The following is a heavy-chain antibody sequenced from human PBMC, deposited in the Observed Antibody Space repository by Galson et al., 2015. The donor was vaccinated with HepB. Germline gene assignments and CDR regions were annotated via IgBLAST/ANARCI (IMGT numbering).Heavy chain of an antibody. D-gene: IGHD3-22*01. CDR1: GFFFNKYS. V-gene: IGHV3-30-3*01. J-gene: IGHJ4*02. CDR2: ISYDGSDK. Sequence: SLRLSCAASGFFFNKYSMHWVRQAPGKGLEWVAFISYDGSDKYYADSVKGRFTISRDNSKNTLYVQMNSLRVEDTAVYYCASFGADYDSPGSRDCWGQGGLVGVSS. CDR3: ASFGADYDSPGSRDC.